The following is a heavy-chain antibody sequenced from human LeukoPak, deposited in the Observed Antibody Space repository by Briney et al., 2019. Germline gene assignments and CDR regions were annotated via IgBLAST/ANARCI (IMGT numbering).Heavy chain of an antibody. Sequence: GGSLRLSCAASGFTFSSYSMNWVRQAPGKGLEWVSSISSSNSYIYNADSVKGRSTISRDNAKNSLYLQMNSLTAEDTAVYYCARDQGLLVVAGRFGYWGQGTLVTVSS. CDR3: ARDQGLLVVAGRFGY. J-gene: IGHJ4*02. CDR1: GFTFSSYS. D-gene: IGHD6-19*01. V-gene: IGHV3-21*01. CDR2: ISSSNSYI.